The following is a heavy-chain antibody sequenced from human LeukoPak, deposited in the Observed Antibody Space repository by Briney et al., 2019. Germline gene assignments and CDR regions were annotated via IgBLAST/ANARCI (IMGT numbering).Heavy chain of an antibody. V-gene: IGHV3-53*01. J-gene: IGHJ5*02. CDR1: GFTVSSNY. Sequence: PGGSLRLSCAASGFTVSSNYMSWVRQAPGKGLEWVSVIYSGGSTYYADSVKGRFTISRDNSKNTLYLQMNSLRAEDTAVYYCARELSAAGTGSNWFDPWGQGTLVTVSS. D-gene: IGHD6-13*01. CDR2: IYSGGST. CDR3: ARELSAAGTGSNWFDP.